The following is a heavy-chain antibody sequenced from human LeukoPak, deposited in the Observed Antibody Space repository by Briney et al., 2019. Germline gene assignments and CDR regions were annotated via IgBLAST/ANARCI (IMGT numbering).Heavy chain of an antibody. Sequence: GGSLRLSCAASGFTVRSNYMSWVRQAPGKRLEWVSAIYSGGDTYYADSVQGRFTISRDNSKNTLVLQMNSLRAEDTAVYYCARGGGPGTTVTTPFDSWGQGTLVTVSS. CDR1: GFTVRSNY. CDR2: IYSGGDT. D-gene: IGHD4-17*01. V-gene: IGHV3-53*01. CDR3: ARGGGPGTTVTTPFDS. J-gene: IGHJ4*02.